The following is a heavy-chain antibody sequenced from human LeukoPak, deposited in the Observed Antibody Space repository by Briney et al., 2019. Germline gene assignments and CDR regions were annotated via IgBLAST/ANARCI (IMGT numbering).Heavy chain of an antibody. CDR1: GFTFSTYV. CDR3: ARGPSFDY. J-gene: IGHJ4*02. CDR2: IRSSSSDI. Sequence: GGSLRLSCSGSGFTFSTYVMQWVRQAPGKGLEWVSSIRSSSSDIYHADSVKGRFTISRDNAKNSLYLQMNSLRAEDTAVYYCARGPSFDYWGQGTLVTVSS. V-gene: IGHV3-21*01.